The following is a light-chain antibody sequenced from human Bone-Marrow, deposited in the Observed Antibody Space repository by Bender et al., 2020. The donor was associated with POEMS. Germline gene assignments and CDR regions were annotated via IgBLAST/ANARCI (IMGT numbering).Light chain of an antibody. CDR2: HDS. CDR3: QVWDDDTDHYV. Sequence: SYVVTQPPSVSVAPGQTARISCGGNRIGTRSLHWYQQKPGQAPVLVIYHDSDRPSGIPERFSGSNSGDTATLTISRAESGDEADYYCQVWDDDTDHYVFGAGTKLTVL. CDR1: RIGTRS. V-gene: IGLV3-21*02. J-gene: IGLJ1*01.